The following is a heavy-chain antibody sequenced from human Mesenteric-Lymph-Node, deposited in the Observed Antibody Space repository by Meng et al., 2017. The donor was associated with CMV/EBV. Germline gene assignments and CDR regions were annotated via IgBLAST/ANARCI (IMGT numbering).Heavy chain of an antibody. CDR2: ISFDGNNK. D-gene: IGHD4-11*01. CDR1: GFTFNNYA. V-gene: IGHV3-30*04. CDR3: ARGIQMTTVMAAFDY. J-gene: IGHJ4*02. Sequence: GESLKISCAASGFTFNNYAISWVRQAPGKGLEWVAVISFDGNNKYYADSVKDRFTISRDNSKNTLYLQINSLRPEDTAVYYCARGIQMTTVMAAFDYWGQGTLVTVSS.